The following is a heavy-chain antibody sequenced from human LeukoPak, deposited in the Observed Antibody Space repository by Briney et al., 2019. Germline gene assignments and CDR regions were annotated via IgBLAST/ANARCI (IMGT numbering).Heavy chain of an antibody. CDR1: GFIVSSNY. J-gene: IGHJ4*02. D-gene: IGHD5-18*01. CDR3: AKDGDTAMVFDY. Sequence: GALRLSCAASGFIVSSNYMSWVRQAPGKGLEWVSVIYSGGSTYYADSVKGRLTISRDNSKNTLYLQMNSLRAEDTAVYYCAKDGDTAMVFDYWGQGTLVTVSS. CDR2: IYSGGST. V-gene: IGHV3-53*01.